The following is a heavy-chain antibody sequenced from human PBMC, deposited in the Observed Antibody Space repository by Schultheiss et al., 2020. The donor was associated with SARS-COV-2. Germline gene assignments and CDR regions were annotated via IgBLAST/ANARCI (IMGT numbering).Heavy chain of an antibody. V-gene: IGHV5-51*01. CDR3: ALATNVGNSPDRFDS. J-gene: IGHJ4*02. D-gene: IGHD4-23*01. CDR2: IYPGDADS. Sequence: GGSLRLSCKGSGYSFTSYWIGWVRQMPGKGLEWMGSIYPGDADSRYSPSFRGRVTVSSDNSITTAYLHWSSLRASDTAIYYCALATNVGNSPDRFDSWGQGTLVTVSS. CDR1: GYSFTSYW.